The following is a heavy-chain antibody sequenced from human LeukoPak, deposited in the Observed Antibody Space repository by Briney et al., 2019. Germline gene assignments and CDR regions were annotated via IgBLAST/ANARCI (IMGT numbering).Heavy chain of an antibody. CDR3: AKGYYSGSGKYYFDF. CDR2: IYSGGST. D-gene: IGHD3-10*01. V-gene: IGHV3-53*01. Sequence: PGGSLRLSCAASGFTVSSNYMSWVRQAPGKGLEWVSVIYSGGSTYYADSVKGRFTISRDNSKNTLYLQMSSLRVEDTAVYYCAKGYYSGSGKYYFDFWGQGTLVTVSS. CDR1: GFTVSSNY. J-gene: IGHJ4*02.